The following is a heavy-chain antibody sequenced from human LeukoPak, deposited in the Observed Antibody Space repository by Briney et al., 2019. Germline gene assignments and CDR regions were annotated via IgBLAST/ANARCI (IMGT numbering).Heavy chain of an antibody. J-gene: IGHJ4*02. V-gene: IGHV3-23*01. CDR1: GFTFSSYE. CDR2: ISGSGGST. CDR3: ATEYSYGYFHY. D-gene: IGHD5-18*01. Sequence: PGGSLRLSCAASGFTFSSYEMNWVRQAPGKGLEWVSAISGSGGSTYYADSVKGRFTISRDNSKNTLYLQMNSLRAEDTAVYYCATEYSYGYFHYWGQGTLVTVSS.